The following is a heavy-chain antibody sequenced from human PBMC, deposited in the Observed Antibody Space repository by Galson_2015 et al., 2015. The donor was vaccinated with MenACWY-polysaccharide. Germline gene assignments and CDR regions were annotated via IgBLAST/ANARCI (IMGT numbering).Heavy chain of an antibody. V-gene: IGHV3-53*01. J-gene: IGHJ4*02. CDR3: ARESNWAYDS. D-gene: IGHD3-16*01. Sequence: SLRLSCAVSGFRVGERFLSWVRQVLGRGREYVSDIYPSGATYYRDSVSGRFTMSRDASQNSLYLQMNNLRVEDTAIYFCARESNWAYDSWGTGTLVTVSS. CDR2: IYPSGAT. CDR1: GFRVGERF.